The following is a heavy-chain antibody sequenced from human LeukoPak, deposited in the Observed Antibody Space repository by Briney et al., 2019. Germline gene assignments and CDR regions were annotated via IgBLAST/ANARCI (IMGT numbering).Heavy chain of an antibody. CDR1: GYSFTSYW. Sequence: GESLKISCKGSGYSFTSYWIGWVRQMPGKGLEWMGIIYPGDSDTRYSPSFQGQVTISADKSISTAYLQWSSLKASDTAMYYCASAPMVRGVNRAFDIWGQGTMVTVSS. D-gene: IGHD3-10*01. V-gene: IGHV5-51*01. J-gene: IGHJ3*02. CDR3: ASAPMVRGVNRAFDI. CDR2: IYPGDSDT.